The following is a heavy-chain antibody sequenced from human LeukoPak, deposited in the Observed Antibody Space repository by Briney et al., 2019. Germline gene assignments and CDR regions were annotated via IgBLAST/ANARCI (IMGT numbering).Heavy chain of an antibody. D-gene: IGHD3-22*01. V-gene: IGHV4-31*03. Sequence: SQTLSLTCTVSGGSLSSGGYYWSWLRQHPGKGLEWLGYIYYSGSTYYNPSLKSRVTISVDTSKNQFSLKLTSVTAADTAVYYCARGLQRSGYPPSPYYFDYWGQGTLVTVSS. CDR1: GGSLSSGGYY. J-gene: IGHJ4*02. CDR3: ARGLQRSGYPPSPYYFDY. CDR2: IYYSGST.